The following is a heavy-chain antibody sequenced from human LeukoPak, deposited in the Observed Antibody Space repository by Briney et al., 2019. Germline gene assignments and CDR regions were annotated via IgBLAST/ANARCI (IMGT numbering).Heavy chain of an antibody. D-gene: IGHD3-22*01. CDR2: IKSKTDGGTT. CDR3: STSTSSGYCGGSQH. Sequence: GGSLRLSCAASGFTFSNAWMSWVRQAPGKGLEWVGRIKSKTDGGTTDYAAPVKGRFTISRDDSKNTLYLQMNSLKTEDTAVYYCSTSTSSGYCGGSQHWGQGTLVTVSS. CDR1: GFTFSNAW. J-gene: IGHJ1*01. V-gene: IGHV3-15*01.